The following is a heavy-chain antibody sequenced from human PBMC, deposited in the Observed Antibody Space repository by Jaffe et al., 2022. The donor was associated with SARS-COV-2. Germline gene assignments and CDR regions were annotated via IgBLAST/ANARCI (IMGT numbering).Heavy chain of an antibody. CDR1: GYTFTSYS. J-gene: IGHJ6*03. V-gene: IGHV1-18*01. D-gene: IGHD3-3*01. CDR3: ARVLRAGFYYMDV. CDR2: ISTYNGDT. Sequence: QVQLVQSGTEVKKSGASVKVSCKASGYTFTSYSFSWVRQAPGQGLEWMGWISTYNGDTNYAQNLQGRVTMTTDTSTTTAYMELRSLRPDDTAVYYCARVLRAGFYYMDVWGKGTTVTVTS.